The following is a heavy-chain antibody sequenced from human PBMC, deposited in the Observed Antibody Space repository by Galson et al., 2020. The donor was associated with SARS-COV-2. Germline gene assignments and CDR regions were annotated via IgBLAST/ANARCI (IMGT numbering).Heavy chain of an antibody. Sequence: SETLSLTCTVSGGSISSHYWSWIRQPPGKGLEWIGYVFYSGSTNYNPSLKSRVTISVDTSKNQFSLKLNSVTAADTAVYYCARDESFYSSSWYYWGQGTLVTVSS. J-gene: IGHJ4*02. CDR2: VFYSGST. CDR3: ARDESFYSSSWYY. D-gene: IGHD6-13*01. V-gene: IGHV4-59*11. CDR1: GGSISSHY.